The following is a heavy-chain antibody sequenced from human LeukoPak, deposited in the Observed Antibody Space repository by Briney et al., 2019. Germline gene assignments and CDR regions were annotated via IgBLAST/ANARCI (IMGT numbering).Heavy chain of an antibody. CDR3: ARDLGTGLYYYYGMDV. Sequence: PGGSLRLSCAASGSIFSSHAMHWVRQAPGKGLEWVAVISYDGSNKDYADSVKGRFTISRDNSKNTLYAQMNSLRAEDAAVYYCARDLGTGLYYYYGMDVWGQGTTVTVSS. D-gene: IGHD2-8*02. CDR2: ISYDGSNK. CDR1: GSIFSSHA. J-gene: IGHJ6*02. V-gene: IGHV3-30*04.